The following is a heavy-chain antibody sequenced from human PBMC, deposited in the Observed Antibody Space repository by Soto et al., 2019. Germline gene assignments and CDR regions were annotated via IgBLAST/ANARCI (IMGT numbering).Heavy chain of an antibody. V-gene: IGHV4-4*07. J-gene: IGHJ1*01. Sequence: SETLSLTCSVSGDSISGYYWSWIRQPAGKGLEWIGRIHTSGNTNYNPSLKSRVTMSVDMSENQFSLKLTSVTAADTAVYYCARLGVAGKDHWGQGTLVTVSS. CDR1: GDSISGYY. D-gene: IGHD6-19*01. CDR2: IHTSGNT. CDR3: ARLGVAGKDH.